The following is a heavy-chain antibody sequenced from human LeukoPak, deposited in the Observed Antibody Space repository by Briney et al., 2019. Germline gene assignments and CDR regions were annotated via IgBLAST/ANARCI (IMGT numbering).Heavy chain of an antibody. D-gene: IGHD3-10*01. CDR1: GGSISSYY. CDR2: IYYSGST. V-gene: IGHV4-59*01. Sequence: ASETLSLTCTVSGGSISSYYWSWIRQPPGKGLEWTGYIYYSGSTNYNPSPKSRVTISVDTSKNQFSLKLSSVTAADTAVYYCARAGDYYYMDVWGKGTTVTVSS. CDR3: ARAGDYYYMDV. J-gene: IGHJ6*03.